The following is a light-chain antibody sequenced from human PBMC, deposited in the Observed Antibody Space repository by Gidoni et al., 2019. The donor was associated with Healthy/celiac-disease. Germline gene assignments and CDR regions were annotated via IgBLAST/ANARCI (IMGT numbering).Light chain of an antibody. CDR1: KSVSSY. CDR3: QQRSNWPLYT. V-gene: IGKV3-11*01. Sequence: ELVLTQSPATLSLSPGERATLSCMASKSVSSYLAWYQQKPGQAPRLLIYDASNRATGIPAMFSGSGSGTDFTLTISSLEPEDFAVYYCQQRSNWPLYTFGQGTKLEIK. J-gene: IGKJ2*01. CDR2: DAS.